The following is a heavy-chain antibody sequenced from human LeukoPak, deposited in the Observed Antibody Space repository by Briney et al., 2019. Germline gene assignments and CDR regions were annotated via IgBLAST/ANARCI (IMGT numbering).Heavy chain of an antibody. Sequence: ASVKVSCKASGYTFTSYDINWVRQATGQGLEWMGWMNPNSGNTGYAQKFQGRVTTTRNTSISTAYMELSSLRSEDTAVYYCARGPSKVTARWYNWFDPWGQGTLVTVSS. CDR3: ARGPSKVTARWYNWFDP. J-gene: IGHJ5*02. CDR2: MNPNSGNT. CDR1: GYTFTSYD. D-gene: IGHD4-17*01. V-gene: IGHV1-8*01.